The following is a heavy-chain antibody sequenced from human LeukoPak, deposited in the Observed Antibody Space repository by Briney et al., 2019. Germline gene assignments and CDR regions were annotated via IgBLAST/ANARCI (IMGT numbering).Heavy chain of an antibody. Sequence: GGSLRLSCAASGFTFSSYAMSWVRQAPGKGLEWGSAISGSGGSTYYADSVKGRFTISRDNAKKSLYLEMNNLRAEDTAVYYCATDGAGFDTWGQGVLVTVSS. CDR3: ATDGAGFDT. CDR2: ISGSGGST. J-gene: IGHJ5*02. V-gene: IGHV3-23*01. CDR1: GFTFSSYA.